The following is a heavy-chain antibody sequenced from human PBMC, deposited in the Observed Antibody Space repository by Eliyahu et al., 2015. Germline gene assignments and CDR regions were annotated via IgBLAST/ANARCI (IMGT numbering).Heavy chain of an antibody. CDR2: IYYSGST. D-gene: IGHD2-21*01. CDR3: ARIRLVGQPAYFFEN. V-gene: IGHV4-39*01. J-gene: IGHJ4*02. Sequence: QVQLQESGPGLVKPSETLSLTCTVSGASIGXSAYYWGWVRQPPGKGLEWVATIYYSGSTYYNPSLKSRLTISEDTSKNQFSLKLRSVTAADTAVYYCARIRLVGQPAYFFENWGQGTLVTTSS. CDR1: GASIGXSAYY.